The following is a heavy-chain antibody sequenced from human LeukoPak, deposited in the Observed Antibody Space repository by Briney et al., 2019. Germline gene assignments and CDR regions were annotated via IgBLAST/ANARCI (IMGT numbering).Heavy chain of an antibody. D-gene: IGHD6-6*01. CDR3: ARGTSIAARPVGY. Sequence: SVKVSCKASGGTFSSYAISWVRQAPGQGLERMGGIIPIFGTANYAQKFQGRVTITADESTSTAYMELSSLRSEDTAVYYCARGTSIAARPVGYWGQGTLVTVSS. CDR1: GGTFSSYA. J-gene: IGHJ4*02. CDR2: IIPIFGTA. V-gene: IGHV1-69*13.